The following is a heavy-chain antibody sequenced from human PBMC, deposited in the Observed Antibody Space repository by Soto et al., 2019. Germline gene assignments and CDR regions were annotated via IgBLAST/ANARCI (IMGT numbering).Heavy chain of an antibody. CDR3: ARVRAVAGTIDS. CDR2: INHSGST. CDR1: GGSFSGYY. J-gene: IGHJ4*02. V-gene: IGHV4-34*01. D-gene: IGHD6-19*01. Sequence: SDTLSLTCAVYGGSFSGYYWSWIRQPPGKGLEWIGEINHSGSTNYNPSLKSRVTISVDTSKNQFSLKLSSVTAADTAVYYCARVRAVAGTIDSWGKGAVVTV.